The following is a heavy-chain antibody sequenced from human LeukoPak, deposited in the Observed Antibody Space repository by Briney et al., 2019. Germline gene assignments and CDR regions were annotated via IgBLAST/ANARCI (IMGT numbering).Heavy chain of an antibody. CDR1: GFTFSSYK. Sequence: GGSLRLSCAASGFTFSSYKMNWVRQAPGKGLEWVAVISYDGSNKYYADSVKGRFTISRDNSKNTLYLQMNSLRAEDTAVYYCARDTGIVGASDYWGQGTLVTVSS. CDR2: ISYDGSNK. V-gene: IGHV3-30*04. J-gene: IGHJ4*02. CDR3: ARDTGIVGASDY. D-gene: IGHD1-26*01.